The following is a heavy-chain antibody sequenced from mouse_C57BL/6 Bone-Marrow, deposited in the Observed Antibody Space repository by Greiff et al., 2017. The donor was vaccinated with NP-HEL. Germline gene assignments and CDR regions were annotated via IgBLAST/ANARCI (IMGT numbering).Heavy chain of an antibody. V-gene: IGHV1-42*01. J-gene: IGHJ1*03. D-gene: IGHD2-1*01. Sequence: VQLKQSGPELVKPGASVKISCKASGYSFTGYYMNWVKQSPEKSLEWIGEINPSTGGTTYNQKFKAKATLTVDKSSSTAYMQLKSLTSEDSAVYYCARSGEEYGNCRWYFDVWGTGTTVTVSS. CDR3: ARSGEEYGNCRWYFDV. CDR2: INPSTGGT. CDR1: GYSFTGYY.